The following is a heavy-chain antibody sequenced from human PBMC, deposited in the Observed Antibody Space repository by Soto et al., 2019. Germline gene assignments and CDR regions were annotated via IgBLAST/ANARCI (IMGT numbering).Heavy chain of an antibody. CDR3: ARGQDDWYFAL. V-gene: IGHV3-13*04. CDR1: GFTFNNYD. CDR2: IDTAGDT. Sequence: EVQLVESGGGLVQPGGSLRLSCAASGFTFNNYDMHWVRQVTGKGLEWVSAIDTAGDTYYPGSVKGRFTISRENAKNSLYQQMNSLTAGDTAVYYCARGQDDWYFALWGRGTLVTVSS. D-gene: IGHD2-15*01. J-gene: IGHJ2*01.